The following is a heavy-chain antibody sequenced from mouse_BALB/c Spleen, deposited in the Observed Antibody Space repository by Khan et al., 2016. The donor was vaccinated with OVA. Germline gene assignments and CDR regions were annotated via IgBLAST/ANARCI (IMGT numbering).Heavy chain of an antibody. J-gene: IGHJ2*01. D-gene: IGHD1-3*01. CDR1: GFSLTSYG. V-gene: IGHV2-9*02. CDR3: DRLEDI. Sequence: QVQLKQSGPGLVAPSQSLSITCTVSGFSLTSYGVHWVRQPPGKGLEWLGVIWAGGSTNYNSDHMSRLSIRKDDSKCQVAFKMNSLQTYDAAMYYRDRLEDIWGQGTTLTVSS. CDR2: IWAGGST.